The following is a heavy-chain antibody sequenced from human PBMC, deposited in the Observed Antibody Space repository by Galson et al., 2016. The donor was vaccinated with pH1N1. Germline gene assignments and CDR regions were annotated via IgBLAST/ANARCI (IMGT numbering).Heavy chain of an antibody. D-gene: IGHD5-18*01. J-gene: IGHJ4*02. Sequence: SLRLSCAASGFTFDDYAMHWVRQAPGKGLEWVSGISWNSGSIGYADSVKGRFTISRDNAKNSLYLQLNSLIAEDTALYYCAKVTGYLYGYVDYWGQGTLVTVSS. CDR2: ISWNSGSI. V-gene: IGHV3-9*01. CDR3: AKVTGYLYGYVDY. CDR1: GFTFDDYA.